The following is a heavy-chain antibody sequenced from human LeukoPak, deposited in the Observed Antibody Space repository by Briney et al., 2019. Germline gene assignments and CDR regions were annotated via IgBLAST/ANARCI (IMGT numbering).Heavy chain of an antibody. V-gene: IGHV4-59*01. CDR2: IYYNGNT. J-gene: IGHJ4*02. CDR3: ARMDSGGYGYFDY. CDR1: GGSISGYY. Sequence: SETLSLTCTVSGGSISGYYCNWFRQPPGKGLEGIGYIYYNGNTNFNPSLKSRVTISIDTSKNQFSLQLKSVTAADTAVYYCARMDSGGYGYFDYWGQGTLVTVSS. D-gene: IGHD3-22*01.